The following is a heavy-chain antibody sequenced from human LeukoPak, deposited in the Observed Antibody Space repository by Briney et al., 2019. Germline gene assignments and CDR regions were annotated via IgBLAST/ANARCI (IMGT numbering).Heavy chain of an antibody. CDR3: ARRRPVAGYYWLFDD. Sequence: ASVKVSCKASGYTFTGSYMHWVRQAPGQGLEWMGRINPNSGGTEYAQKFQGRVTMTRDTSISTAFMELSRLTSDDTAIYYCARRRPVAGYYWLFDDWGRGTLVTVSS. V-gene: IGHV1-2*06. J-gene: IGHJ2*01. CDR2: INPNSGGT. D-gene: IGHD6-19*01. CDR1: GYTFTGSY.